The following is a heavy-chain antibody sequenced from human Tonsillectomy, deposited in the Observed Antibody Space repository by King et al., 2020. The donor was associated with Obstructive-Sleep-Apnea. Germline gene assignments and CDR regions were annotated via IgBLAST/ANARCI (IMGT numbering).Heavy chain of an antibody. J-gene: IGHJ6*02. CDR2: INHSGSS. D-gene: IGHD2-2*01. CDR3: ARVEEGGSIRGYGMDV. CDR1: AESFSSSY. V-gene: IGHV4-34*01. Sequence: VQLQQWGAGLLKPSETLSLTCAVYAESFSSSYWSWIRQPPGKGLEWIGEINHSGSSNCNPSLKSRVTISVDKSKNQFSLRLSSLTAADTAVYYCARVEEGGSIRGYGMDVWGQGTTVTVYS.